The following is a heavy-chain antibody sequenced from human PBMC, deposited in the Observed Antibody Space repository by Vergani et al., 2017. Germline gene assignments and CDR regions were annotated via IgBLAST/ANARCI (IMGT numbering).Heavy chain of an antibody. V-gene: IGHV4-34*01. Sequence: QVQLQQWGAGLLKPSETLSLTCAVYGGSFSGYYWSWIRQPPGKGLEWIGEINHSGSTNYNPSLKSRVTISVDTSKTQFSLKLSSVTAADTAVYYCARVKNKGYGSGSYFFDYWGQGTLVTVSS. CDR3: ARVKNKGYGSGSYFFDY. CDR1: GGSFSGYY. D-gene: IGHD3-10*01. CDR2: INHSGST. J-gene: IGHJ4*02.